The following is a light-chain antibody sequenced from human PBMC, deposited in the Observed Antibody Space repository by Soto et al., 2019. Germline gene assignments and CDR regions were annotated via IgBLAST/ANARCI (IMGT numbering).Light chain of an antibody. CDR2: DVS. J-gene: IGKJ5*01. Sequence: EMVMTKSPATLSVSPGEGATLSCWASQSVSSNLAWYQQKPGQAPRLLIYDVSTRATDTPARFSGSGSGTDFTLTISSLEPEDFAVYYCQQYSNWPPTFGQGTRLEIK. CDR1: QSVSSN. CDR3: QQYSNWPPT. V-gene: IGKV3D-15*01.